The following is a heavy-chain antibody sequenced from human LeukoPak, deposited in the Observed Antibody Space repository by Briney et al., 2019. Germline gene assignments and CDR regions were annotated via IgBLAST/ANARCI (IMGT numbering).Heavy chain of an antibody. V-gene: IGHV3-49*03. CDR3: TRDPPTRY. D-gene: IGHD2-15*01. Sequence: PGRSLRLSCTTSGFTFGDYTITWIRQAPGKGLEWVCFIRKKGDGGTPEYAASVKGRFTVSRDDSKSIDYLQMNSLKTEDTAVYYCTRDPPTRYWGQGTLVSVSS. CDR2: IRKKGDGGTP. CDR1: GFTFGDYT. J-gene: IGHJ4*02.